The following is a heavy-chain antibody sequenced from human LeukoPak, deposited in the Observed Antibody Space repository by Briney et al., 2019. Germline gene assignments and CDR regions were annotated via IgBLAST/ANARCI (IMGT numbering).Heavy chain of an antibody. CDR3: ARESPTDYYYGMDV. Sequence: GALRLSCAASGFTFSRYSMNWVLQAPGKGLEWVSCISSSSSYIYYAHSVKGRFTIARDNAKNSLYLQMNSLRAEDTAVYYGARESPTDYYYGMDVGGQGTTVTVS. CDR1: GFTFSRYS. CDR2: ISSSSSYI. V-gene: IGHV3-21*04. J-gene: IGHJ6*02.